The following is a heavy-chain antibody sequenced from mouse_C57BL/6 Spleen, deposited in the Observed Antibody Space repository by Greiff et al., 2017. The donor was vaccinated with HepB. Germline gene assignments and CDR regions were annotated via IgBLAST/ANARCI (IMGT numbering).Heavy chain of an antibody. CDR1: GFTFSDYG. CDR3: ARALYDVFALDY. J-gene: IGHJ4*01. V-gene: IGHV5-17*01. D-gene: IGHD2-3*01. CDR2: ISSGSSTI. Sequence: DVMLVESGGGLVKPGGSLKLSCAASGFTFSDYGMHWVRQAPEKGLEWVAYISSGSSTIYYADTVKGRFTISRDNAKNTLFLQMTSLRSEDTAMYYCARALYDVFALDYWGQGTSVTVSS.